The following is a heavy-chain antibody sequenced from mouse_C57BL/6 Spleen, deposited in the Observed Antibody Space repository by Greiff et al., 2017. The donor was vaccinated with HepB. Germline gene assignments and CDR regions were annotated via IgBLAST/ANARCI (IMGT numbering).Heavy chain of an antibody. CDR3: ARGSYYSNYRGGAMDY. CDR1: GYTFTDYN. V-gene: IGHV1-18*01. Sequence: EVQLQQSGPELVKPGASVKIPCKASGYTFTDYNMDWVKQSHGKSLEWIGDINPNNGGTIYNQKFKGKATLTVDKSSSTAYMELRSLTSEDTAVYYGARGSYYSNYRGGAMDYWGQGTSVTVSS. D-gene: IGHD2-5*01. J-gene: IGHJ4*01. CDR2: INPNNGGT.